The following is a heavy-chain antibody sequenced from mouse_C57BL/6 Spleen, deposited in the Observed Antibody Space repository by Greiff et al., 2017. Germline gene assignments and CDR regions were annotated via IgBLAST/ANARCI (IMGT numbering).Heavy chain of an antibody. CDR1: GYTFTDYY. CDR3: AILYDYDVGY. V-gene: IGHV1-26*01. CDR2: INPNNGGT. Sequence: EVQLQQSGPELVKPGASVKISCKASGYTFTDYYMNWVKQSHGKSLEWIGDINPNNGGTSYNQKFKGKATLTVDKSSSTAYMELRSLTSEDSAVYYCAILYDYDVGYWGQGTTLTVSS. J-gene: IGHJ2*01. D-gene: IGHD2-4*01.